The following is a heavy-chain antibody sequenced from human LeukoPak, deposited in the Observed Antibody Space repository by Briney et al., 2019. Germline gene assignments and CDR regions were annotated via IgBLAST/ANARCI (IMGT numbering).Heavy chain of an antibody. CDR2: ISYDGSNK. CDR1: GFTFSSYG. J-gene: IGHJ3*02. V-gene: IGHV3-30*03. D-gene: IGHD3-16*01. Sequence: PGRSLRLSCAASGFTFSSYGMHWVRRAPGKGLEWVAVISYDGSNKYYADSVKGRFTISRDNSKNTLYLQMNSLRAEDTAVYYCARDSSEEWGEISDAFDIWGQGTMVTVSS. CDR3: ARDSSEEWGEISDAFDI.